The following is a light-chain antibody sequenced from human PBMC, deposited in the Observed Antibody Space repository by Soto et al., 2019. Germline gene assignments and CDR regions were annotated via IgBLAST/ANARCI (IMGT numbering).Light chain of an antibody. CDR1: QNIRSY. J-gene: IGKJ1*01. CDR2: ATS. CDR3: QQGYSSRWT. Sequence: DIQMTQSPSSLSASVGDRVTITCRASQNIRSYLNWYQQKPGKAPQLLIYATSILQTGVPSRFSASGSGTDFSLVISDLQPEDSATYYCQQGYSSRWTSGRGTKLEI. V-gene: IGKV1-39*01.